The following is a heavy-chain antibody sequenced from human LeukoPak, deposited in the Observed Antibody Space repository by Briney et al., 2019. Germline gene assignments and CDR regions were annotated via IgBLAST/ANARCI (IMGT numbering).Heavy chain of an antibody. J-gene: IGHJ4*02. D-gene: IGHD4-17*01. CDR1: GYTFTGYY. CDR2: INPNSGGA. Sequence: GASVKVSCTASGYTFTGYYMHWVRQAPGQGLEWMGWINPNSGGANYAQKFQGRVTMTRDTSISTAYMELSRLRSDDTAVYYCARDLGTVTTRPPKYYFDYWGQGTLVTVSS. V-gene: IGHV1-2*02. CDR3: ARDLGTVTTRPPKYYFDY.